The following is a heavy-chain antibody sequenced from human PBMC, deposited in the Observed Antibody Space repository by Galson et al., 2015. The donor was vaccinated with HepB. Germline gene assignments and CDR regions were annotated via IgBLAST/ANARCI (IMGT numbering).Heavy chain of an antibody. CDR2: ISSSSSYT. CDR3: ASFAIAAAGIFENWFDP. Sequence: SLRLSCAASGFTFSDYYMSWIRQAPGKGLEWVSYISSSSSYTNYADSVKGRFTISRDNAKNSLYLQMNSLRAEDTAVYYCASFAIAAAGIFENWFDPWGQGTLVTVSS. D-gene: IGHD6-13*01. V-gene: IGHV3-11*06. CDR1: GFTFSDYY. J-gene: IGHJ5*02.